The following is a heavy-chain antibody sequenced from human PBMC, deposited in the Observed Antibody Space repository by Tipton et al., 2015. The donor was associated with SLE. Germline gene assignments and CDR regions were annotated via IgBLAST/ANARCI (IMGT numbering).Heavy chain of an antibody. Sequence: GSLRLSCAASGFTFSTYGMGWVRQAPGKGLQWVSVISGTGVSTYYADSVRGRFTISRDSSKNTLYLQMNSLGAEDTAVYYCARGRLVGATYNWFDPWGQGTLVSVSS. V-gene: IGHV3-23*01. J-gene: IGHJ5*02. CDR3: ARGRLVGATYNWFDP. CDR1: GFTFSTYG. CDR2: ISGTGVST. D-gene: IGHD1-26*01.